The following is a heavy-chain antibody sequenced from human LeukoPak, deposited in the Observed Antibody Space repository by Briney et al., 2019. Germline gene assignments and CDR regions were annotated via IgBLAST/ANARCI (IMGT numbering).Heavy chain of an antibody. CDR1: GYTFTSNY. CDR2: ISPSGGST. Sequence: ASVKVSCKAFGYTFTSNYMHWVRQAPGQGPEWMGVISPSGGSTTYAQKFQGRVTLTRDMSTSTDYLELSSLRSEDTAVYYCASAYSGSLDAFDIWGQGTMVTVSS. CDR3: ASAYSGSLDAFDI. V-gene: IGHV1-46*01. J-gene: IGHJ3*02. D-gene: IGHD1-26*01.